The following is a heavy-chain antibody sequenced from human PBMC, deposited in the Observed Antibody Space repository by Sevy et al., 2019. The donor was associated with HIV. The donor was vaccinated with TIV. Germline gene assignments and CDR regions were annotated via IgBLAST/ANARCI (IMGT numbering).Heavy chain of an antibody. CDR1: ASTFSSYA. V-gene: IGHV3-23*01. J-gene: IGHJ4*02. CDR2: ISRVGDNT. Sequence: GGSLRLSCEVPASTFSSYAMSWVRQAPGKGLEWVSAISRVGDNTYYADSVKGRFTISRDNSKNTLYLQMNNLRGDDTAVYYCAKQPDYWGRGTLVTVSS. CDR3: AKQPDY.